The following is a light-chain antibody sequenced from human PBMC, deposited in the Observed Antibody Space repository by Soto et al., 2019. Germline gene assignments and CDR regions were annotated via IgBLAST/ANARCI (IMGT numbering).Light chain of an antibody. CDR1: QDVGRW. V-gene: IGKV1D-12*01. J-gene: IGKJ5*01. Sequence: DIQMTQSPSSLSASVGDTVTITCRSSQDVGRWLSWYQQKPGKAPKILIFAASSLQSGVPSRFSGSGSGTDFTLTITSLQSEDFATYYCQHAKSFPVTVGQGTRLESK. CDR3: QHAKSFPVT. CDR2: AAS.